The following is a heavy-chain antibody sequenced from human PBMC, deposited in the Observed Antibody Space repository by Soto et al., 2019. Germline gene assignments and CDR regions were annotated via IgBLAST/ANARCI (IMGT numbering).Heavy chain of an antibody. J-gene: IGHJ6*02. D-gene: IGHD5-12*01. CDR3: ARSPDYYYYGFDV. V-gene: IGHV4-61*08. CDR2: IYYSGST. Sequence: SETLSLTCTVSGGSVSSGDYFWSWLRQSPGKRLEWIAYIYYSGSTNYNPSLKSRATISVDTSKSQVSLTLTSMTAADAAVYYCARSPDYYYYGFDVWGQGTTVTVSS. CDR1: GGSVSSGDYF.